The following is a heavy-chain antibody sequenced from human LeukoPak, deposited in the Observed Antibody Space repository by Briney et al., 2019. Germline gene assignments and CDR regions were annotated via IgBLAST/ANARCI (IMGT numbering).Heavy chain of an antibody. J-gene: IGHJ6*02. V-gene: IGHV1-46*01. CDR2: INPTGGST. D-gene: IGHD5-24*01. CDR3: ARAWGERDTTTYGMDV. Sequence: ASVKVSCKASGYTFTIYYMHWVRQAPGQGLEWMGIINPTGGSTSYAQKFQGRVTMTRDTSTSTVYMELSSPRSEDTAVYYCARAWGERDTTTYGMDVWGQGTTVTVSS. CDR1: GYTFTIYY.